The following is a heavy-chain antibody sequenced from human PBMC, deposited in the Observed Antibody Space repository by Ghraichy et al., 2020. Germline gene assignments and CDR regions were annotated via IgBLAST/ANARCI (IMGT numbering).Heavy chain of an antibody. CDR3: ASSSGYYLPDHDAFDI. J-gene: IGHJ3*02. CDR2: INPSGGST. D-gene: IGHD3-22*01. Sequence: ASVKVSCKASGYTFTSYYMHWVRQAPGQGLEWMGIINPSGGSTSYAQKFQGRVTMTRDTSTSTVYMELSSLRSEDTAVYYCASSSGYYLPDHDAFDIWGQGTMVTVSS. V-gene: IGHV1-46*01. CDR1: GYTFTSYY.